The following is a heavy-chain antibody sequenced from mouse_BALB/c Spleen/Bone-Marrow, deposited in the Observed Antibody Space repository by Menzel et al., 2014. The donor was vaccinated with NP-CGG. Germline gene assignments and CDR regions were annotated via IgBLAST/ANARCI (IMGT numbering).Heavy chain of an antibody. V-gene: IGHV1S81*02. CDR2: INPSNGRT. CDR3: ARRTTTVVATDY. J-gene: IGHJ2*01. D-gene: IGHD1-1*01. Sequence: QVQLQQSGAELVKPGAPVKLSCKASGHTFTSYWMHWVKQRPGQGLEWIGEINPSNGRTNYNEKFKSKATLTVDKSSSTAYMQLSSLTSEDSAVYYCARRTTTVVATDYWGQGTTLTVSS. CDR1: GHTFTSYW.